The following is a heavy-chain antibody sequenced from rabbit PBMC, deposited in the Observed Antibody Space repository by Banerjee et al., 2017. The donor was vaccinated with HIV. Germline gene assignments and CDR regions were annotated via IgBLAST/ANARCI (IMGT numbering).Heavy chain of an antibody. CDR2: ISAGSSGTT. CDR1: GFDFSSTYY. D-gene: IGHD2-1*01. V-gene: IGHV1S40*01. J-gene: IGHJ6*01. Sequence: QSLEESGGGLVQPEGSLTLTCKASGFDFSSTYYMCWVRQAPGKGLEWIGCISAGSSGTTYYASWAKGRFTISKTSSTTVTLQMTSLTAADTATYFCARGGITTTYPYGGMDLWGQGTLVTDS. CDR3: ARGGITTTYPYGGMDL.